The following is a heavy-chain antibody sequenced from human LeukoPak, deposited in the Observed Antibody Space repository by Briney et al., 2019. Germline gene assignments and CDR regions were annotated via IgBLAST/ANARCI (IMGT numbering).Heavy chain of an antibody. D-gene: IGHD1/OR15-1a*01. Sequence: GGSLRLSCAASGFTFSTYWMSWVRQAPGKGLEWVANIKQDGSEKYYVDSVKGRFTISRDNAQNSLYLQMNSLRAEDTAVYYCAREGPINNGDLDYWGQGTLVTVSS. V-gene: IGHV3-7*05. CDR1: GFTFSTYW. CDR3: AREGPINNGDLDY. CDR2: IKQDGSEK. J-gene: IGHJ4*02.